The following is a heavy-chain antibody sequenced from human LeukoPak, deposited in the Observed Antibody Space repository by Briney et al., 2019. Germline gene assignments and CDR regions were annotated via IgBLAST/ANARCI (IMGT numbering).Heavy chain of an antibody. D-gene: IGHD2-2*01. V-gene: IGHV3-30*02. Sequence: GGSLRLSWVACGFTFSNCAMHWVRQAPGKGLEWVAFIRYDGSIKYYVDSVKGRFTISRDNSKNTVYLQMNSLRTEDTAVYYCARDRCSSTTCSPDYWGQGTLVTVSS. CDR1: GFTFSNCA. CDR3: ARDRCSSTTCSPDY. J-gene: IGHJ4*02. CDR2: IRYDGSIK.